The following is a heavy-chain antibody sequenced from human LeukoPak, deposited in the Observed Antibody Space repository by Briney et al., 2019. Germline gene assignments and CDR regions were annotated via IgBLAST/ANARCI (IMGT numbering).Heavy chain of an antibody. D-gene: IGHD6-13*01. CDR1: GDSITNYY. CDR2: IYTSGST. V-gene: IGHV4-4*07. J-gene: IGHJ5*02. Sequence: SETLSLTCTVSGDSITNYYWSWIRQPAGKGLEWIGRIYTSGSTNYNPSLKSRVTMSVDTSKNQFSLKLSSVAAADTAVYYCARDYSTSFDPWGQGTLVTVSS. CDR3: ARDYSTSFDP.